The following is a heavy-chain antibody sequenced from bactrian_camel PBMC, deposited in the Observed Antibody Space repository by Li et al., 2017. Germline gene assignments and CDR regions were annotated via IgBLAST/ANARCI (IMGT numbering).Heavy chain of an antibody. D-gene: IGHD1*01. CDR1: GFSFDDAD. V-gene: IGHV3S53*01. CDR2: LASYGTT. CDR3: AADIFPCHTPATLTRLSADY. Sequence: HVQLVESGGGSVQAGGSLTLSCVGSGFSFDDADMGWYRQGSGNDCKLVSALASYGTTYYTDSVKGRFTISKDNAKNTLYLQMNNLKPEDTAVYYCAADIFPCHTPATLTRLSADYWGQGTQVT. J-gene: IGHJ4*01.